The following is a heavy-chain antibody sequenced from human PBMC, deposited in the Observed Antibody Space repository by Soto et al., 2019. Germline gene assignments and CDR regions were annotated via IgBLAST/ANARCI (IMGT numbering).Heavy chain of an antibody. CDR2: IYYSGST. V-gene: IGHV4-59*01. CDR1: GGSISSYY. D-gene: IGHD5-12*01. Sequence: PSGTLSLTCTVSGGSISSYYWSWIRQPPGKGLEWIGYIYYSGSTNYNPSLKSRVTISVDTSKNQFSLKLSSVTAADTAVYYCARGALGWLQLELDYFDYWGQGTLVTVSS. J-gene: IGHJ4*02. CDR3: ARGALGWLQLELDYFDY.